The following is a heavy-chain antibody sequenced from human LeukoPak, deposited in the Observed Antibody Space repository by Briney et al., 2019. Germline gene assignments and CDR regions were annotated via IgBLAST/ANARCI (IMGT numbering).Heavy chain of an antibody. CDR1: GFTFSSYA. V-gene: IGHV3-23*01. J-gene: IGHJ4*02. CDR2: IPGSGDST. D-gene: IGHD5-12*01. CDR3: AKRATMSGATYYFDY. Sequence: GGSLRLSCAASGFTFSSYAMYWVRQAPGGGLEWVSAIPGSGDSTYYADSVKGRFAISRDNSNNMLYLQMNSLRAEDTAVYYCAKRATMSGATYYFDYWGQGTLVTVSS.